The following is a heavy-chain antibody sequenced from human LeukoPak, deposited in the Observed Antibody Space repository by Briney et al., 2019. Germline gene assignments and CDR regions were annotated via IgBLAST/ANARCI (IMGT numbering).Heavy chain of an antibody. V-gene: IGHV3-30*18. CDR1: GFTFSSYG. CDR2: ISHDGSYK. Sequence: GGSLRLSCAASGFTFSSYGMHWVRQAPGKGLEWVAVISHDGSYKYYADPVKGRFTISRDISKNTLYLQLNSLRAEDTAVYYCAKDMAAGGTSYFDYWAREPSSPSPQ. J-gene: IGHJ4*02. CDR3: AKDMAAGGTSYFDY. D-gene: IGHD6-13*01.